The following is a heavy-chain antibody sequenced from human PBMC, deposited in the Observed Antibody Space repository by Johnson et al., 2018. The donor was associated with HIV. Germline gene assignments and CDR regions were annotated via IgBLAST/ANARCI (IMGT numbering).Heavy chain of an antibody. CDR3: ARVRTGRENAFDI. Sequence: MQLVESGGGVVRPGRSLRLSCAASGFTFSSYAMHWVRQAPGKGLEWVGVISYDGSYKYYADSVKGRFTISRDNSKSTLYLQMNSLRAEDTAVYYCARVRTGRENAFDIWGQGTMVTVSS. CDR2: ISYDGSYK. J-gene: IGHJ3*02. V-gene: IGHV3-30*04. D-gene: IGHD2-8*02. CDR1: GFTFSSYA.